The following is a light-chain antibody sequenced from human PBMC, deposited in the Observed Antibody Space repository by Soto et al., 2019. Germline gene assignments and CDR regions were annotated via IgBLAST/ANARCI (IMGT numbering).Light chain of an antibody. Sequence: QSVLTQPPSVSAAPGQKDTISCSGSSSNTGNNYFSWYQQLPGAAPKLLIYENDKRPSGIPDRFSGSKSGTSATLGITGLQTGDEADYYCATWDSSLSAGLFGTGTKLTVL. CDR2: END. CDR1: SSNTGNNY. CDR3: ATWDSSLSAGL. V-gene: IGLV1-51*02. J-gene: IGLJ1*01.